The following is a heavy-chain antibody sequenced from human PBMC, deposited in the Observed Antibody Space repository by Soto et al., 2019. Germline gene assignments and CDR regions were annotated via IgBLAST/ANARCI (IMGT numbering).Heavy chain of an antibody. V-gene: IGHV3-30*18. D-gene: IGHD1-26*01. Sequence: QVQLVESGGGVVQPGRSLRLSCAASGFTFSSYGMHWVRQAPGKGLEWVAVISYDGSNKYYADSVKGRFTISRDNSKKTLYLQMNSLRAEDTAVYYCAKTDSGSYHRGAFDIWGQGTMVTVSS. CDR1: GFTFSSYG. CDR2: ISYDGSNK. CDR3: AKTDSGSYHRGAFDI. J-gene: IGHJ3*02.